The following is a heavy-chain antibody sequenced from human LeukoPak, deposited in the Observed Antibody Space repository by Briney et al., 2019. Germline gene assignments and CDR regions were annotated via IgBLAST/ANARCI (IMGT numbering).Heavy chain of an antibody. CDR3: ARDRVTMVRGVNYYYGMDV. CDR2: IVVGSGNT. CDR1: GFTFTSSA. J-gene: IGHJ6*02. Sequence: ASVKVSCKASGFTFTSSAVQWVRQARGQRLEWIGWIVVGSGNTNYAQKFQERVTITRDMSTSTAYMELSSLRSEDTAVYYCARDRVTMVRGVNYYYGMDVWGQGTTVTVSS. D-gene: IGHD3-10*01. V-gene: IGHV1-58*01.